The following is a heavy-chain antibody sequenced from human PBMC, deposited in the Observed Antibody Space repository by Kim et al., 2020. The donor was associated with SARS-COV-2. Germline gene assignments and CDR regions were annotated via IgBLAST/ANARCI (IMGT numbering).Heavy chain of an antibody. D-gene: IGHD4-17*01. CDR3: SRHSGKHGDRGFDN. Sequence: GGSLRLSCAASGFTFSASAMHWVRQASGKGLEWVGRIRSKPNNYATSYAASVTGRFTIARDDSTNTVYMQMDSLKTGDTAVYFCSRHSGKHGDRGFDNWGQGTLVTVS. CDR1: GFTFSASA. V-gene: IGHV3-73*01. CDR2: IRSKPNNYAT. J-gene: IGHJ4*02.